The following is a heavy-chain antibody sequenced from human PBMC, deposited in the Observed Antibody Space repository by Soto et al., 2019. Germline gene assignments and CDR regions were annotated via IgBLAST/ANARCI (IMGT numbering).Heavy chain of an antibody. D-gene: IGHD3-22*01. CDR2: IFYSGST. CDR3: ARSATYHDSSGYYFYYFDY. J-gene: IGHJ4*02. CDR1: GGSISTYY. Sequence: PSESLSLTCSVSGGSISTYYWTWIRQPPGKGLEWIGYIFYSGSTNYNPSLKSRVTISVDTSKNQFSLNLSSVTAADTAVYYCARSATYHDSSGYYFYYFDYWGQGTLVTVSS. V-gene: IGHV4-59*08.